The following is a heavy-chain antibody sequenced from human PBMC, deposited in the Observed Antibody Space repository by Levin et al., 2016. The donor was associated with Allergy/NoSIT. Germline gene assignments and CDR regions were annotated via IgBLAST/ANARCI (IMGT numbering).Heavy chain of an antibody. J-gene: IGHJ4*02. V-gene: IGHV5-51*01. Sequence: VRQMPGKGLEWMGIIYPGDSDTRYSPSFQGQVTISVDKSISTAFLRWSRLKASDTAMYYCARIIAVGGTRASDYWGQGTLVTVSS. CDR2: IYPGDSDT. CDR3: ARIIAVGGTRASDY. D-gene: IGHD6-19*01.